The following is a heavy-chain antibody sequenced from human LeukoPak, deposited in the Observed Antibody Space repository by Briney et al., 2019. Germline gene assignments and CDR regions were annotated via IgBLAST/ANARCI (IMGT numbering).Heavy chain of an antibody. J-gene: IGHJ6*03. CDR2: IIPIFGTA. CDR1: GGTFSSYA. Sequence: SVKVSCKASGGTFSSYAISWVRQAPGQGLEWMGGIIPIFGTANYAQKFQGRVTITTDESTSTAYMELSSLRSEDTAVYYCARAPIVVVPAAEDGPYYYYYMDVWGKGTTVTVSS. V-gene: IGHV1-69*05. CDR3: ARAPIVVVPAAEDGPYYYYYMDV. D-gene: IGHD2-2*01.